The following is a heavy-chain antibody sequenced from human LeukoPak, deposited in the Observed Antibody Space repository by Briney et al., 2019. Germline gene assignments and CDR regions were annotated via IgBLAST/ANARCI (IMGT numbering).Heavy chain of an antibody. J-gene: IGHJ4*02. CDR3: ARGTIAAAGTDDY. CDR1: GFTFTNYA. CDR2: ISYDGSNK. V-gene: IGHV3-30*04. D-gene: IGHD6-13*01. Sequence: GGSLRLSCAASGFTFTNYAMSWVRQAPGKGLEWVAVISYDGSNKYYADSVKGRFTISRDNSKNTLYLQMNSLRAEDTAVYYCARGTIAAAGTDDYWGQGTLVTVSS.